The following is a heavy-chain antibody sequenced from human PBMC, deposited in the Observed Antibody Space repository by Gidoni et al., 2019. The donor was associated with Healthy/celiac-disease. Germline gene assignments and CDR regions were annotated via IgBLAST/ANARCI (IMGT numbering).Heavy chain of an antibody. J-gene: IGHJ6*02. CDR1: GGSFSGYY. CDR3: ARGWPNRIVVVPAAIHRIPGMDV. CDR2: INHSGST. D-gene: IGHD2-2*01. V-gene: IGHV4-34*01. Sequence: QVQLQQWGAGLLKPSETLSLTCAVYGGSFSGYYWSWIRQPPGKGLEWIGEINHSGSTNYNPSLKSRVTISVDTSKNQFSLKLSSVTAADTAVYYCARGWPNRIVVVPAAIHRIPGMDVWGQGTTVTVSS.